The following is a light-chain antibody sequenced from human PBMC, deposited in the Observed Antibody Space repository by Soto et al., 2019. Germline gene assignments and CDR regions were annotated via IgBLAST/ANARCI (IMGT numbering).Light chain of an antibody. CDR3: CSYAGRSYV. Sequence: QSAVTQPRSVSGSPGQSVTISCTGTSSDVGAYNYVSWYQQHPGKAPKVMIYDVTKRPSGVPDRFSASKSGNTASLTISGLQAEDEADYYSCSYAGRSYVFGTGTKVTVL. V-gene: IGLV2-11*01. CDR2: DVT. CDR1: SSDVGAYNY. J-gene: IGLJ1*01.